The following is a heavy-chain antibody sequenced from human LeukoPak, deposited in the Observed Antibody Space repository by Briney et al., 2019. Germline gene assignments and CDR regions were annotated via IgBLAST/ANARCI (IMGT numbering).Heavy chain of an antibody. V-gene: IGHV1-2*04. CDR1: GYTFTGYY. CDR3: ARVSCSGGSCYEFDY. Sequence: ASVEVSCKASGYTFTGYYMHWVRQAPGQGLEWMGWINPNSGGTNYAQKFQGWVTMTRDTSISTAYMELSRLRSDDTAVYYCARVSCSGGSCYEFDYWGQGTLVTVSS. CDR2: INPNSGGT. D-gene: IGHD2-15*01. J-gene: IGHJ4*02.